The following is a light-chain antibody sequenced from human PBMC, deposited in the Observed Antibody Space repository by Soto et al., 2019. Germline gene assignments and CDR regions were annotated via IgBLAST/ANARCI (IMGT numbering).Light chain of an antibody. CDR2: DNN. CDR3: AAWDDSLNGHVV. Sequence: QLVLTQPPSASGAPGQRVTISCSGGSSNIGSNTVSWYQQLPGTAPKLLIYDNNQRPSGVPARFSGSKSGTSASLAISGLQSEDEADYYCAAWDDSLNGHVVFGGGTQLTVL. V-gene: IGLV1-44*01. CDR1: SSNIGSNT. J-gene: IGLJ2*01.